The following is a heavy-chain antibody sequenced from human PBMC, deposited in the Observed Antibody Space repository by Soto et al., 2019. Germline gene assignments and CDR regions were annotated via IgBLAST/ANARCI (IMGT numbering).Heavy chain of an antibody. CDR3: ARDSRYSSGWYRRRWYFDL. J-gene: IGHJ2*01. D-gene: IGHD6-19*01. CDR2: IWYDGSNK. V-gene: IGHV3-33*01. CDR1: GFTFSSYG. Sequence: QVQLVESGGGVVQPGRSLRLSCAASGFTFSSYGMHWVRQAPGKGLEWVAVIWYDGSNKYYADSVKGRFTISRDNSKNTLYLQMNSLRAEETAVYYCARDSRYSSGWYRRRWYFDLWGRGTLVTVSS.